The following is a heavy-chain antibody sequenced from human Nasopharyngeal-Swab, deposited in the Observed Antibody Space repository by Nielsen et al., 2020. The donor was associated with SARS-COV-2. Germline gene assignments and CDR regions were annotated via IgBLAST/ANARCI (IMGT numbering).Heavy chain of an antibody. V-gene: IGHV4-31*11. CDR3: ARVPGGNSEGYFDY. CDR2: IYYSGST. Sequence: SETLSLTCAVSGGSISSGGYYWSWIRQHPGKGLEWIGYIYYSGSTYYNPSLKSRVTISVDTSKNQFSLKLSSVTAADTVVYYCARVPGGNSEGYFDYWGQGTLVTVSS. D-gene: IGHD4-23*01. CDR1: GGSISSGGYY. J-gene: IGHJ4*02.